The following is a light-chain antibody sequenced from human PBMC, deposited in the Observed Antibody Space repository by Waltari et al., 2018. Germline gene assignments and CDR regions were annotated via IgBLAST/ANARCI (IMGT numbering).Light chain of an antibody. J-gene: IGLJ2*01. V-gene: IGLV2-14*03. CDR1: SSDVGGYNY. CDR2: AVT. CDR3: SSYTTTGTVI. Sequence: QSALTQPASVSGSPGQSITISCTGTSSDVGGYNYVSWYQQYPGKAPTLMLYAVTYRPSGVSTRCSGSKSGNTASLTISVLQAEDEADYYCSSYTTTGTVIFGGGTKLTVL.